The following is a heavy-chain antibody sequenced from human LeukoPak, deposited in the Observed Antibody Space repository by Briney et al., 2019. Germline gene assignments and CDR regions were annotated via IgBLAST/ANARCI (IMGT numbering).Heavy chain of an antibody. CDR3: TXXXPPXAVTGHGDGMDV. V-gene: IGHV1-2*02. Sequence: ASVKVSCKTSGYSFTAYYIHWLRQAPGQGLEWMAWLNPNSGAADYAQKFQGRVTMTRDTSINTAYMEVSGLRYDDTAVYYCTXXXPPXAVTGHGDGMDVWGQGTTVTVSS. D-gene: IGHD6-19*01. CDR2: LNPNSGAA. J-gene: IGHJ6*02. CDR1: GYSFTAYY.